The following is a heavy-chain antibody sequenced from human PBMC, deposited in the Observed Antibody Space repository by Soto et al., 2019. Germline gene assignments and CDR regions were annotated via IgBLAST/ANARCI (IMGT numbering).Heavy chain of an antibody. CDR1: GFTFSSYA. CDR2: ISGSGGST. D-gene: IGHD3-16*02. J-gene: IGHJ6*03. CDR3: AKDGGVIVSTYYYMDV. V-gene: IGHV3-23*01. Sequence: GGSLRLSCAASGFTFSSYAMSWVRQAPGEGLEWVSAISGSGGSTYYADSVKGRFTISRDNSKNTLYLQMNSLRAEDTAVYYCAKDGGVIVSTYYYMDVWGKGTTVTVSS.